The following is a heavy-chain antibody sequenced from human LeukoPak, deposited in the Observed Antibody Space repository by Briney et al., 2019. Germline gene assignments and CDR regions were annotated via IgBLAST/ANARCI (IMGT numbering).Heavy chain of an antibody. Sequence: GASVKVSCKASGYTFTSYDINWVRQATGQGLEWMGWMNPNSGNTGYAQKFQGRVTITRNTSISTAYMELSSLRSEDTAVYYCARDPKDRKVVPAAIHYWYFDLWGRGTLVTVSS. CDR3: ARDPKDRKVVPAAIHYWYFDL. V-gene: IGHV1-8*03. CDR1: GYTFTSYD. D-gene: IGHD2-2*02. J-gene: IGHJ2*01. CDR2: MNPNSGNT.